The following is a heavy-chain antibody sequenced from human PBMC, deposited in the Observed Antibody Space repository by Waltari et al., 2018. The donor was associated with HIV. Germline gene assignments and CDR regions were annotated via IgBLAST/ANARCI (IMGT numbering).Heavy chain of an antibody. D-gene: IGHD6-13*01. Sequence: QVQLVESGGGVVQPGRSLRRSCAASGFIFSTYAVNWVRQAPGEGLEWVALISYDGSDESYADSVKGRFTISRDNSKNTLYLQMNSLRAEDTAVYYCARAPPYSTRWFYDAFDIWGQGTMVTVSS. J-gene: IGHJ3*02. V-gene: IGHV3-30*01. CDR1: GFIFSTYA. CDR2: ISYDGSDE. CDR3: ARAPPYSTRWFYDAFDI.